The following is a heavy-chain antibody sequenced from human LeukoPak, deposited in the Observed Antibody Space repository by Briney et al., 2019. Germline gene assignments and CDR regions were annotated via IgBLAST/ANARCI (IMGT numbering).Heavy chain of an antibody. V-gene: IGHV1-69*13. D-gene: IGHD6-19*01. J-gene: IGHJ4*02. CDR2: IIPIFGTA. CDR3: ARMWLVLWAFDY. CDR1: GGTFSSYA. Sequence: SVKVSCKASGGTFSSYAISWVRQAPGQGLEWMGGIIPIFGTANYAQEFQGRVTITADESTSTAYMELSSLRSEDTAVYYCARMWLVLWAFDYWGQGTLVTVSS.